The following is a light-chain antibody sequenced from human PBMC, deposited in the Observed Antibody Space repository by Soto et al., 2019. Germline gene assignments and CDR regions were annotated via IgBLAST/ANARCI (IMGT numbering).Light chain of an antibody. V-gene: IGKV3-11*01. Sequence: EIVLTQSPATLSLSPGERATLSCRASQSVSSYLAWYQQKPGQAPRLLIYDASNRATGIPARFSGSGSGTDFTLTISSLEPEDSEVYYCQQRNNWPGTFGQGTKLEIK. J-gene: IGKJ2*02. CDR2: DAS. CDR3: QQRNNWPGT. CDR1: QSVSSY.